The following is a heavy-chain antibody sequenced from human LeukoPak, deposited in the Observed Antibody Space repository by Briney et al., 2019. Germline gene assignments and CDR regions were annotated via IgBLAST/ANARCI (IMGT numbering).Heavy chain of an antibody. J-gene: IGHJ4*02. D-gene: IGHD1-1*01. CDR2: IYYSGST. V-gene: IGHV4-34*01. CDR1: GGSFSGYY. Sequence: SETLSLTCAVYGGSFSGYYWSWIRQPPGKGLEWIGSIYYSGSTYYNPSLKSRVTISVDTSKNQFSLKLSSVTAADTAVYYCARHSGTLYYFDYWGQGTLVTVSS. CDR3: ARHSGTLYYFDY.